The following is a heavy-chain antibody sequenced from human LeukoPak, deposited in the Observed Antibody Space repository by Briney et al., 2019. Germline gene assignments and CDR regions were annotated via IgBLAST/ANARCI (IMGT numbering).Heavy chain of an antibody. CDR3: ARELDWPQNYYFGY. Sequence: GGSLRLSCAASGFTFSSYAMHWVRQAPGKGLEWVAVISYDGSNKYYADSVKGRFTISRDNSKNTLYLQMNSLRAEDTAVYYCARELDWPQNYYFGYWGQGTLVTVSS. J-gene: IGHJ4*02. CDR1: GFTFSSYA. CDR2: ISYDGSNK. D-gene: IGHD3-9*01. V-gene: IGHV3-30-3*01.